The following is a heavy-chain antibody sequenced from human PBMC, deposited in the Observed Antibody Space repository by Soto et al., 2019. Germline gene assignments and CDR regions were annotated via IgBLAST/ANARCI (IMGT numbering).Heavy chain of an antibody. V-gene: IGHV3-23*01. J-gene: IGHJ5*02. Sequence: EVQLLESGGDLVQPGGSLRLSCAGSGFIFDNYALSWVRQAPGKGLEWVSAITGSGFSTYYADSVEGRFTISRDNSKNTMYLQMDSLRAEDTAVYYCAKTIGPEHLTGTTRVNRFDPWGQGTLVTVSS. CDR2: ITGSGFST. CDR3: AKTIGPEHLTGTTRVNRFDP. D-gene: IGHD1-7*01. CDR1: GFIFDNYA.